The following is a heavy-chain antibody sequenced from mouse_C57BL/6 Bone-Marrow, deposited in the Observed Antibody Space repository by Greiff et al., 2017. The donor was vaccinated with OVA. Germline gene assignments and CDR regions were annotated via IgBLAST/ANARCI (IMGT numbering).Heavy chain of an antibody. CDR1: GFSFNTYA. CDR2: IRSKSNNYAT. CDR3: VRHRRYYGHYAMDY. D-gene: IGHD1-1*01. Sequence: EVQGVESGGGLVQPKGSLKLSCAASGFSFNTYAMNWVRQAPGKGLEWVARIRSKSNNYATYYADSVKARFTISRDDSESMLYLQMNNRMTEDAAMDYCVRHRRYYGHYAMDYWGQGTSVTVSS. J-gene: IGHJ4*01. V-gene: IGHV10-1*01.